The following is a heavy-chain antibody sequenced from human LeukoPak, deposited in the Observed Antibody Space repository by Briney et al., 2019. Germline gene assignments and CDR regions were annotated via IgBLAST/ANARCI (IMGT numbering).Heavy chain of an antibody. D-gene: IGHD6-13*01. V-gene: IGHV3-49*04. J-gene: IGHJ4*02. CDR3: TRDSRSGYSSRGGDY. CDR1: GFNFGDYA. Sequence: GGSLTLSCTASGFNFGDYAMSWVRPAPGKGLEWVGFIRSKAYGGTTEYAASVKGRFTISRDDSKSIAYLQMNSLKTEDTGVYYCTRDSRSGYSSRGGDYWGQGTLVTVSS. CDR2: IRSKAYGGTT.